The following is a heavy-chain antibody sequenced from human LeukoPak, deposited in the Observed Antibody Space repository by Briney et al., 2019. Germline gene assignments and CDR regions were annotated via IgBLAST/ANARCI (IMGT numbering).Heavy chain of an antibody. J-gene: IGHJ3*02. Sequence: PLETLSLTCTVSGGSISSYYWSWIRQPAGKGLEWIGRIYTSGSTNYNPSLKSRVTMSVDTSKNQFSLKLSSVTAADTAVYYCANDRAAGRGYSYEPIWRQGTMVTVSS. D-gene: IGHD5-18*01. CDR2: IYTSGST. V-gene: IGHV4-4*07. CDR3: ANDRAAGRGYSYEPI. CDR1: GGSISSYY.